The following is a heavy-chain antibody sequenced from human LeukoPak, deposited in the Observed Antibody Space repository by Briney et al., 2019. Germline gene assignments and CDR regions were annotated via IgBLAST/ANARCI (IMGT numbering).Heavy chain of an antibody. CDR2: ISGSGGST. J-gene: IGHJ6*04. D-gene: IGHD2-15*01. CDR3: AKDRAGGYCSGGSCSRIYYYYGMDV. Sequence: GGSLRLSCAASGFTFSSYAMSWVRQAPGKGLEWVSVISGSGGSTYYADSVKGRFAISRDNSKNTLYLQMNSLRAEDTAVYYCAKDRAGGYCSGGSCSRIYYYYGMDVWGKGTTVTVSS. CDR1: GFTFSSYA. V-gene: IGHV3-23*01.